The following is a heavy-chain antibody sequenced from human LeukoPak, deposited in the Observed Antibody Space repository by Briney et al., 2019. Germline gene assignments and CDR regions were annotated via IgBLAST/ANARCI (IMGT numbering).Heavy chain of an antibody. V-gene: IGHV3-23*01. D-gene: IGHD3-10*01. CDR2: ISGSGGST. Sequence: GGSLRLSCVASGFSFTTHAMGWVRQAPGKGLEWVSHISGSGGSTKYSGSVKGRFTISRDNSKNTLYLQINSLGADDTAVYYCAKDQDPHSYGSGSYAPFDYWDQGTLVTVSS. J-gene: IGHJ4*02. CDR3: AKDQDPHSYGSGSYAPFDY. CDR1: GFSFTTHA.